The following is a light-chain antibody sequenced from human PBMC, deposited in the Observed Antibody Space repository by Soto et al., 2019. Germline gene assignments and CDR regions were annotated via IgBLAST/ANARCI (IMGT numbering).Light chain of an antibody. CDR2: GAS. V-gene: IGKV3-20*01. J-gene: IGKJ2*01. CDR3: QQYNDWPSNT. Sequence: EIVLTQSPGILSLSPGERATLSCRASQSVSNDFLAWYQQKPGQAPRLLIYGASTRATDVPDRFSGSGSGADFTLTISRLEPEDFAVYYCQQYNDWPSNTFGQGTKLEIK. CDR1: QSVSNDF.